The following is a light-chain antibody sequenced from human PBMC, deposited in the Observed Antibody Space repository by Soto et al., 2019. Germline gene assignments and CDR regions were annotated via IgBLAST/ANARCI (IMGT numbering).Light chain of an antibody. V-gene: IGKV1-17*01. CDR1: QGIRRD. Sequence: DIQMTQSPSSLSASVGDRVTITCRASQGIRRDLGWFQQKPGKAPKRLIYAAVTLESGVPSRFSGSGAGAEFTLTISSLHPKDFATYYCLQHKTYPWTFGQGTKVEIK. CDR2: AAV. J-gene: IGKJ1*01. CDR3: LQHKTYPWT.